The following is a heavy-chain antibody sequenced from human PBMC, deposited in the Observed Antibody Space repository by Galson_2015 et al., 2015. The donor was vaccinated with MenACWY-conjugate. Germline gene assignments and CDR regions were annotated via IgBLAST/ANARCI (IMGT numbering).Heavy chain of an antibody. D-gene: IGHD3-10*01. V-gene: IGHV6-1*01. CDR3: ARDRRGPMVRGVTDFDY. CDR2: TYYRSKWYN. Sequence: CAISGDSVSSNSAAWNWIRQSPSRGLEWLGRTYYRSKWYNDYAVSVKSRITINPDTSKNQFSLQLNSVTPEDTAVYYCARDRRGPMVRGVTDFDYWGQGTLVTVSS. CDR1: GDSVSSNSAA. J-gene: IGHJ4*02.